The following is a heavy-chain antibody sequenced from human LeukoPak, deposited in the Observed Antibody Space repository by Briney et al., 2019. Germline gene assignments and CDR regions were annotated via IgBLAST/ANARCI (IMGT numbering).Heavy chain of an antibody. D-gene: IGHD3-10*01. J-gene: IGHJ6*03. CDR1: GGSIKNYY. Sequence: PSETLSLTCTVSGGSIKNYYWTWIRQPPGKGLEWIGYIYFSGSTSSNPSLKGRVTISVDTSKNQFSLRLKYVTAADTAVYYCARDVPRGTGYMDVWGKGTTVTVSS. V-gene: IGHV4-59*01. CDR2: IYFSGST. CDR3: ARDVPRGTGYMDV.